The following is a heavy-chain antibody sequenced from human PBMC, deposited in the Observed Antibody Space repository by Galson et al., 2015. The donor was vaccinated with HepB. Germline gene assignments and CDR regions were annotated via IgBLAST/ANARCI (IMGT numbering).Heavy chain of an antibody. D-gene: IGHD2-2*01. CDR3: ARSRDIVVVPAAILWDFDY. J-gene: IGHJ4*02. Sequence: SVKVSCKASGGTFSSYAISWVRQAPGQGLEWMGGIIPIFGTANYEQKFQGRVTITADESTSTAYMELSSLRSEDTAVYYCARSRDIVVVPAAILWDFDYWGQETLVTVSS. CDR1: GGTFSSYA. CDR2: IIPIFGTA. V-gene: IGHV1-69*13.